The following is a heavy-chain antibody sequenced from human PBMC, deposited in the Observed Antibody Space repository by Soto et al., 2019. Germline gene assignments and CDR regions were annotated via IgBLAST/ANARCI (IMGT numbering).Heavy chain of an antibody. V-gene: IGHV4-34*01. CDR2: INHSGST. CDR1: GGSFSGYY. J-gene: IGHJ3*02. CDR3: ATERGWLVLSDAFDI. D-gene: IGHD6-19*01. Sequence: PSETLSLNCAVYGGSFSGYYWSWFRQPPGKGLEWIGEINHSGSTNYNPSLKSRVTISRDDSKNTLLLQMNSLKTEDTAVYYCATERGWLVLSDAFDIWGQGTMVTVSS.